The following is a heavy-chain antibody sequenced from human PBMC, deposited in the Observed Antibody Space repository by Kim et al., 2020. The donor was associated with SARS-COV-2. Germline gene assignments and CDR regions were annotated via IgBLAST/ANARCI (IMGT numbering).Heavy chain of an antibody. D-gene: IGHD2-15*01. CDR2: ISTDNGDT. CDR3: ARDWNCSGGHCDDGFDP. Sequence: ASVKVSCKTSGYTFTNFGISWVRQAPGQGLEWMAWISTDNGDTNYAQKFQDRVTISTDTSTSTVYMELRGLRSDDTAVYYCARDWNCSGGHCDDGFDPWGQGTLVTVSS. CDR1: GYTFTNFG. J-gene: IGHJ5*02. V-gene: IGHV1-18*01.